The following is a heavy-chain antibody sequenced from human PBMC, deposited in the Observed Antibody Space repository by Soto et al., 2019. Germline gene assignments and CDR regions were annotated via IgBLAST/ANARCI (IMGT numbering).Heavy chain of an antibody. J-gene: IGHJ5*02. CDR1: GFTFSSAA. D-gene: IGHD4-4*01. Sequence: GGSLRLSCVAAGFTFSSAAMSWVRQAPGKGLEWVSIISDTGTRTHYADSVKGRFTISRDNSKSTLYLDMNSLRAEDTAVYYCAKSLDIHYKNWFDPWGQGTLVTVS. CDR2: ISDTGTRT. V-gene: IGHV3-23*01. CDR3: AKSLDIHYKNWFDP.